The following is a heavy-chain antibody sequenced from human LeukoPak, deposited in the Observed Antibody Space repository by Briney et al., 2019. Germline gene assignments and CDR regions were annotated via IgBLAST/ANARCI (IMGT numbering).Heavy chain of an antibody. J-gene: IGHJ3*02. V-gene: IGHV1-24*01. CDR3: ATAHFHCGGDCYQDSDAFDI. CDR2: FDPEDGET. Sequence: ASVRVSCKASGYTFNNYGISWVRQAPGQGLEWMGGFDPEDGETIYAQKFQGRVTMTEDTSTDTAYMELSSLRSEDTAVYYCATAHFHCGGDCYQDSDAFDIWGQGTMVTVSS. D-gene: IGHD2-21*02. CDR1: GYTFNNYG.